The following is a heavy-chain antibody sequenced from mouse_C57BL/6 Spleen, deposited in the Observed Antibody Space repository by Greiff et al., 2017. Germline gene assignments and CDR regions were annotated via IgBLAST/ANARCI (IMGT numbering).Heavy chain of an antibody. Sequence: EVQLVESGGGLVKPGGSLKLSCAASGFTFSDYGMHWVRQAPEKGLEWVAYISSGSSTIYYADTLKGRFTISRDNAKNTLFLQMTSLRSEDTAMYYCARIQLPHYYAMDYWGQGTSVTVSS. D-gene: IGHD5-5*01. J-gene: IGHJ4*01. CDR1: GFTFSDYG. V-gene: IGHV5-17*01. CDR2: ISSGSSTI. CDR3: ARIQLPHYYAMDY.